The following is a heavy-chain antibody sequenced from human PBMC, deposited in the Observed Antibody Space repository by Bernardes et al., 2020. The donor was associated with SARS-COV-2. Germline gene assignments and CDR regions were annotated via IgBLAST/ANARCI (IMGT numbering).Heavy chain of an antibody. V-gene: IGHV1-2*02. CDR2: INPNTDAT. J-gene: IGHJ4*02. D-gene: IGHD2-8*01. CDR1: GYTFTGYY. CDR3: VTTRGYCTNIACHTDSGLEY. Sequence: ASMKVSCKASGYTFTGYYMHWVRQVPGQGLEWMGWINPNTDATNYAQKFQGRVTLTSDRFISTAYMQLDRLTTDDTAVYFCVTTRGYCTNIACHTDSGLEYWGQGTLVTVSA.